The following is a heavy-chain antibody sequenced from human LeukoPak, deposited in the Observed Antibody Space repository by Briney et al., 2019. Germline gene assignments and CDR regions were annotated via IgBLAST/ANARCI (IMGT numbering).Heavy chain of an antibody. CDR2: ISGSGGST. D-gene: IGHD3-3*01. CDR3: AKALYYDFWSGYYRFFPFDY. V-gene: IGHV3-23*01. Sequence: PGGSLRLPCAASGFTFSSYAMSWVRQAPGKGLEWVSAISGSGGSTYYADSVKGRFTISRDNSKNTLYLQMNSLRAEDTAVYYCAKALYYDFWSGYYRFFPFDYWGQGTLVTVSS. J-gene: IGHJ4*02. CDR1: GFTFSSYA.